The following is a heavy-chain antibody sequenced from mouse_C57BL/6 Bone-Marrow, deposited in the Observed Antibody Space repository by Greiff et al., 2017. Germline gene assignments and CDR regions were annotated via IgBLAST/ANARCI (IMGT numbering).Heavy chain of an antibody. V-gene: IGHV1-15*01. D-gene: IGHD2-4*01. Sequence: VQLQQSGAELVRPGASVTLSCKASGYTFTDYEMHWVKQTPVHGLEWIGAIDPETGGTAYNQKFKGKAILTADKSSSTTYMELRSLTSEDSAVYYCTRYAEDVLRRYFDYWGQGTTLTVSS. J-gene: IGHJ2*01. CDR1: GYTFTDYE. CDR2: IDPETGGT. CDR3: TRYAEDVLRRYFDY.